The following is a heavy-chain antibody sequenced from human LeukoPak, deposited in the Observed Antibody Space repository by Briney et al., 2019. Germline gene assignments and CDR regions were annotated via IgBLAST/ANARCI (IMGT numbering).Heavy chain of an antibody. D-gene: IGHD3-16*02. CDR1: GYTFTGYC. V-gene: IGHV1-2*02. CDR2: INPNSGGT. Sequence: GASVKVSCKASGYTFTGYCMHWVRQAPGQGLEWMGWINPNSGGTNYAQKFQGRVTMTRDTSISTAYMELSRLRSDDTAVYYCARGDYVWGSYRPFDYWGQGTLVTVSS. J-gene: IGHJ4*02. CDR3: ARGDYVWGSYRPFDY.